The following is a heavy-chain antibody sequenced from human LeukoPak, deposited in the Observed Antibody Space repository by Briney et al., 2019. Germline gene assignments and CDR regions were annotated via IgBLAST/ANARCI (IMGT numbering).Heavy chain of an antibody. V-gene: IGHV4-59*01. CDR2: IYYSGST. CDR1: GGSISSYY. Sequence: SETLSLTCTVSGGSISSYYWSWIRQPPEKGLEWIGYIYYSGSTNYNPSLKSRVTISVDTSKNQFSLKLSSVTAADTAVYYCARDQRGSTGTLDYWGQGTLVTVSS. D-gene: IGHD1-14*01. J-gene: IGHJ4*02. CDR3: ARDQRGSTGTLDY.